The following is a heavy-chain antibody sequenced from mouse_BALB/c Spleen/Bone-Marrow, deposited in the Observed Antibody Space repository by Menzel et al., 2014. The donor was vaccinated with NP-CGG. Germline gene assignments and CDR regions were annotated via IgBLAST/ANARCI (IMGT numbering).Heavy chain of an antibody. Sequence: VQLQQSGPELVKPGASVKMSCKASGYTFTSYVMHWVKQKPGQGLKWIGYINPYNDGTKYNEKLKGKSTLTSDKSSSTAFMELSSLTTEDSAVYYCARRGYDDGYYAMDYWGQGTSVTVAS. J-gene: IGHJ4*01. CDR1: GYTFTSYV. CDR2: INPYNDGT. CDR3: ARRGYDDGYYAMDY. D-gene: IGHD2-14*01. V-gene: IGHV1-14*01.